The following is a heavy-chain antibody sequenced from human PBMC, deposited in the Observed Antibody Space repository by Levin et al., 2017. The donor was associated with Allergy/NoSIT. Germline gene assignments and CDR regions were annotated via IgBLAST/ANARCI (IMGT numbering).Heavy chain of an antibody. V-gene: IGHV4-59*01. CDR1: GGSISSYY. J-gene: IGHJ3*02. Sequence: SETLSLTCTVSGGSISSYYWSWIRQPPGKGLEWIGYIYYSGSTNYNPSLKSRVTISVDTSKNQFSLKLSSVTAADTAVYYCARDPYEYCSGGSCFPRHAFDIWGQGTMVTVSS. D-gene: IGHD2-15*01. CDR2: IYYSGST. CDR3: ARDPYEYCSGGSCFPRHAFDI.